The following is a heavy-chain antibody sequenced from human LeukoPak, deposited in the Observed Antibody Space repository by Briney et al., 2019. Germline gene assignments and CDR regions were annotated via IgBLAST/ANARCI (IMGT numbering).Heavy chain of an antibody. CDR3: TRVFGGYDVSGY. CDR2: IKKDGSQK. D-gene: IGHD3-3*01. CDR1: GFTFSSFW. Sequence: PGRSLRLSCAASGFTFSSFWMSWVRQAPGKGLEWVANIKKDGSQKYYVDSVEGRFTISRDNAKNSLYLQMDSLRVDDTAVYYCTRVFGGYDVSGYWGQGTLVTVSS. J-gene: IGHJ4*02. V-gene: IGHV3-7*03.